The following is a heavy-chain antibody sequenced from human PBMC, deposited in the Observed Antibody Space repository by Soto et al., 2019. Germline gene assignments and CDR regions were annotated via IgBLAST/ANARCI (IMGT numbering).Heavy chain of an antibody. V-gene: IGHV3-15*01. CDR2: IKSKTDGGTT. D-gene: IGHD6-6*01. J-gene: IGHJ4*02. CDR1: GFTFSNSW. Sequence: GGSLRLSCAASGFTFSNSWLSWFRQAPGKGLEWVGLIKSKTDGGTTDYTAPVKGRFTISRDDSKNTLYLQMNSLKIEDTAVYYCTTGSTSTKNYWGQGTLVTVS. CDR3: TTGSTSTKNY.